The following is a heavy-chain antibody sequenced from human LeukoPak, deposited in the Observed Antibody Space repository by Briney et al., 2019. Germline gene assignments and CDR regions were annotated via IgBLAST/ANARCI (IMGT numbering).Heavy chain of an antibody. Sequence: SETLSLTCTVSGGSISSYYWSWIRQPPGKGLEWIGYIYYSGSTNYNPSLKSRVTISVDTSKNQFSLKLSSVTAADTAVYYCARHVWERDYGDYQRPYNWFDPWGQGTLVTVSS. J-gene: IGHJ5*02. CDR2: IYYSGST. CDR1: GGSISSYY. V-gene: IGHV4-59*08. D-gene: IGHD4-17*01. CDR3: ARHVWERDYGDYQRPYNWFDP.